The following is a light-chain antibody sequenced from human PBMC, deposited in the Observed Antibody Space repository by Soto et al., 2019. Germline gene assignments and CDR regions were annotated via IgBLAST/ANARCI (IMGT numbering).Light chain of an antibody. J-gene: IGKJ1*01. Sequence: DIQLTQSPSTLSASVGDRVTITCRASRSLINWLAWYQQKSGKGPKLLIYKASNLQTGVPSRFSGSGYGTEFTLTISSLQPDDVSTYYCQQYSDHWTFGRGTKVGIK. V-gene: IGKV1-5*03. CDR1: RSLINW. CDR3: QQYSDHWT. CDR2: KAS.